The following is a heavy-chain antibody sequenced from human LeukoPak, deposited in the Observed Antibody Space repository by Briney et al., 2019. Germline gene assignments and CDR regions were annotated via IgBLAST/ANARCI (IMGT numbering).Heavy chain of an antibody. CDR1: GGTFSSYA. V-gene: IGHV1-69*06. Sequence: SVKVSRKASGGTFSSYAISWVRQAPGQGLEWMGGIIPIFGTANYAQKFQGRVTITADKSTSTAYMELSSLRSEDTAVYYCARGGTNIVATIRGPPGITRDGDYFDYWGQGTLVTVSS. J-gene: IGHJ4*02. CDR3: ARGGTNIVATIRGPPGITRDGDYFDY. CDR2: IIPIFGTA. D-gene: IGHD5-12*01.